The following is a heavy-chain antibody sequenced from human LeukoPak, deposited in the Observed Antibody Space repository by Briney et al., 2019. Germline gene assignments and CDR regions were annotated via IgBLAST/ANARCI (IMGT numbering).Heavy chain of an antibody. J-gene: IGHJ4*02. D-gene: IGHD3-3*01. CDR2: ISGSGGST. CDR1: GFTFSNYA. CDR3: AKAYTAAYYDFWSGYEGSYFDY. Sequence: GGSLRLSCTASGFTFSNYAMSWVRQAPGKGLEWVSAISGSGGSTYYADSVKGRFTISRDNSKNTLYLQMNSLRAEDTAVYYCAKAYTAAYYDFWSGYEGSYFDYWGQGTLVTVSS. V-gene: IGHV3-23*01.